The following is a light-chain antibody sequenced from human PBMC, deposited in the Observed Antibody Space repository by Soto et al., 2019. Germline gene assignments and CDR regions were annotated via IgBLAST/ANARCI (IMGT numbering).Light chain of an antibody. Sequence: AIRMTQSPSSLSASTGDRVTITCRASQGISSYLAWYQQKPGTAPKLLIYAASTLQSGVPSRFSGSGSGTDFTLTISCLQSGDFATYYCQQYYSYVLTCGGGTKVEIK. CDR3: QQYYSYVLT. CDR1: QGISSY. J-gene: IGKJ4*01. V-gene: IGKV1-8*01. CDR2: AAS.